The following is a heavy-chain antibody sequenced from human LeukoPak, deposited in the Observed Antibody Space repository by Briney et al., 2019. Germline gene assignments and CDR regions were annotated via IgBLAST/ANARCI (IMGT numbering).Heavy chain of an antibody. CDR3: AIFPVPAAMDADY. CDR2: IYYSGST. V-gene: IGHV4-39*07. D-gene: IGHD2-2*01. Sequence: PSETLSLTCTVSGGSISSSSYYWGWIRQPPGKGLEWIGSIYYSGSTYYNPSPKSRVTISVDTSKNQFSLKLSSVTAADTAVYYCAIFPVPAAMDADYWGQGTLVTVSS. CDR1: GGSISSSSYY. J-gene: IGHJ4*02.